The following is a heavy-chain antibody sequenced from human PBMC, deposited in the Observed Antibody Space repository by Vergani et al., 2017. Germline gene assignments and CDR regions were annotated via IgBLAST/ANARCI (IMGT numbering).Heavy chain of an antibody. CDR3: ARDLRDYYDSSGYTAYYFDY. V-gene: IGHV3-21*01. D-gene: IGHD3-22*01. Sequence: EVQLLESGGGLVQPGGSLRLSCAASGFTFSSYSMNWVRQAPGKGLEWVSSISSSSSYIYYADSVKGRFTISRDNAKNSLYLQMNSLRAEDTAVYYCARDLRDYYDSSGYTAYYFDYWGQGTLVTVSS. CDR1: GFTFSSYS. J-gene: IGHJ4*02. CDR2: ISSSSSYI.